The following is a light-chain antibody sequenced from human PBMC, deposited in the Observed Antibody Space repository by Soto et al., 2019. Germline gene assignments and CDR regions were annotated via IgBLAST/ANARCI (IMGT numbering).Light chain of an antibody. CDR1: QSVSSY. V-gene: IGKV3-11*01. CDR2: DAS. Sequence: EIVLTQAPATLSLSPGERATLSCRASQSVSSYLAWYQQKPGQAPRLLIYDASNRATGIPARFSGSGSGTDFTLTISSLEPEDFAVYYCQQRSNWPPRLTFGGGTKVDIK. J-gene: IGKJ4*01. CDR3: QQRSNWPPRLT.